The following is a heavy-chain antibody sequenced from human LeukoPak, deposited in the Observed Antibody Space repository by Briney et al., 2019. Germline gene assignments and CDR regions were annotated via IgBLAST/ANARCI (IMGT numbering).Heavy chain of an antibody. CDR2: ISGSGGRT. CDR3: ARAGWGSDVDY. Sequence: GGSLRLSCAASGFPFSSYSMNWVRQAPGKGLEWVSVISGSGGRTYYADSVKGRFTISRDNAKNTLYLQMNSLRAEDTAVYHCARAGWGSDVDYWGQGTLVTVSS. D-gene: IGHD3-16*01. CDR1: GFPFSSYS. V-gene: IGHV3-21*01. J-gene: IGHJ4*02.